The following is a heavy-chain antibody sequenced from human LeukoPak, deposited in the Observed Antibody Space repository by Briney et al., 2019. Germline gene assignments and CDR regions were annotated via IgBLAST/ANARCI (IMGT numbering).Heavy chain of an antibody. V-gene: IGHV3-7*03. D-gene: IGHD3-16*01. CDR2: INHNGNVN. J-gene: IGHJ6*02. CDR3: ARGGGLDV. Sequence: GGSLRLSCAASGFTFSSYWMNWARQAPGKGLEWVASINHNGNVNYYVDSVKGRVTISRDNAKNSLYLQMSNLRAEDTAVYFCARGGGLDVWGQGATVTVSS. CDR1: GFTFSSYW.